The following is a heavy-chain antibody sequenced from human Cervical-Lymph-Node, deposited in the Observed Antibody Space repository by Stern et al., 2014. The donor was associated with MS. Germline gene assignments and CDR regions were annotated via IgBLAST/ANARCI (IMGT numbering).Heavy chain of an antibody. CDR2: INTGNGNR. D-gene: IGHD4-23*01. CDR1: GYNFTDYG. Sequence: VQLVQSGAEVKKPGASVKVSCKTAGYNFTDYGIIWVRQAPGQRLEWMGWINTGNGNRRYSQKIQGRVTITRDTSASTAYMELSSLRSEDTAVYYCARTGTVVTSGYYYGRDVWGQGTTVTVSS. J-gene: IGHJ6*02. V-gene: IGHV1-3*04. CDR3: ARTGTVVTSGYYYGRDV.